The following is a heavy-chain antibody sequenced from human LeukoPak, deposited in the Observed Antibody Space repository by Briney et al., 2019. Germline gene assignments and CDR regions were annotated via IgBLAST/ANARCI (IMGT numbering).Heavy chain of an antibody. CDR2: ISWDGGST. J-gene: IGHJ4*02. D-gene: IGHD3-22*01. Sequence: GGSLRLSCAASGFTFDDYAMHWVRQAPGKGLEWVSLISWDGGSTYYADSVKGRFTIPRDNSKNSLYLQMNSLRAEDTALYYCAKDRTYDSSGHFDYWGQGTLVTVSS. V-gene: IGHV3-43D*03. CDR3: AKDRTYDSSGHFDY. CDR1: GFTFDDYA.